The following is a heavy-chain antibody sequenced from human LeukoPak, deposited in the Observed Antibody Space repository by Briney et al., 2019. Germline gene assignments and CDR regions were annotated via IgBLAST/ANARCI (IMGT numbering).Heavy chain of an antibody. D-gene: IGHD3-22*01. CDR3: AKVLGYGDSSYWYFDL. CDR2: IRGSGGST. J-gene: IGHJ2*01. CDR1: GFTFTSYA. Sequence: QPGGSLRLSCAASGFTFTSYAMSWVRQAPGKGLEWVSAIRGSGGSTNYADSVRGRFTISRDNSKNTLYLQMNSLRAEDTAVYYCAKVLGYGDSSYWYFDLWGRAPWSLSPQ. V-gene: IGHV3-23*01.